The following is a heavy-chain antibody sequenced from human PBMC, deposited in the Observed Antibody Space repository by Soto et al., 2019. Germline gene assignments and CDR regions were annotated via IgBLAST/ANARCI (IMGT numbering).Heavy chain of an antibody. Sequence: QVQLVESGGGVVQPGRSLRLSCAASGFTFSSYGMHWVRQAPGKGLEWVAVIWYDGSNKYYADSVEGRFTISRDNTKNTLYLQMNSLRAEDTAVYYCARSYGSGSYYPFDYWGQGTLVTVSS. D-gene: IGHD3-10*01. J-gene: IGHJ4*02. V-gene: IGHV3-33*01. CDR2: IWYDGSNK. CDR3: ARSYGSGSYYPFDY. CDR1: GFTFSSYG.